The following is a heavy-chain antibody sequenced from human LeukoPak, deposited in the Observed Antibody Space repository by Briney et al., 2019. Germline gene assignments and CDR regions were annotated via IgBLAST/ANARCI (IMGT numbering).Heavy chain of an antibody. J-gene: IGHJ4*02. V-gene: IGHV3-23*01. CDR1: GFTFSSYA. CDR2: ISGSGGST. D-gene: IGHD2-2*01. CDR3: ARAGPQASVPPEYYFDY. Sequence: GGSLRLSCAASGFTFSSYAMSWVRQAPGKGLEWVSAISGSGGSTHYADSVKGRFTISRDNSKNTLYLQMNSLRAEDTAVYYCARAGPQASVPPEYYFDYWGQGTLVTVSS.